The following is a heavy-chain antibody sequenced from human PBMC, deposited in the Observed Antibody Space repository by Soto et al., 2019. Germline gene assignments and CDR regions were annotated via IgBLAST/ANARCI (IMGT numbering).Heavy chain of an antibody. CDR3: ARAAPIKDGYNFLSYYYGMDV. CDR1: GGSISSYY. V-gene: IGHV4-59*01. D-gene: IGHD5-12*01. CDR2: IYYSGST. Sequence: PSETLSLTCTVSGGSISSYYWSWIRQPPGKGLEWIGYIYYSGSTNYNPSLKSRVTISVDTSKNQFSLKLSSVTAADTAVYYCARAAPIKDGYNFLSYYYGMDVWGQGTTVTVSS. J-gene: IGHJ6*02.